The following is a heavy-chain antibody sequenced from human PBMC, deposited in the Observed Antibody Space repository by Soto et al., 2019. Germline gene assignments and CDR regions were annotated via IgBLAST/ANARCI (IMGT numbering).Heavy chain of an antibody. V-gene: IGHV3-49*03. CDR1: GFTFGAYA. CDR3: SYYYDSSGYYYGGY. CDR2: IRSKAYGGTT. Sequence: GSSLRLSCTASGFTFGAYAMSCFRQAPGKGLEWVGFIRSKAYGGTTEYAASVKGRFTTSRDDSKSIAYLQMNSLKTEDTAVYYCSYYYDSSGYYYGGYWGQGT. J-gene: IGHJ4*02. D-gene: IGHD3-22*01.